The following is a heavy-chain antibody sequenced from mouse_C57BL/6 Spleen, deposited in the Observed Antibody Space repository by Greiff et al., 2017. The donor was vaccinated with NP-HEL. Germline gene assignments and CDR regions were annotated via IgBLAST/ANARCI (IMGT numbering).Heavy chain of an antibody. D-gene: IGHD2-4*01. V-gene: IGHV3-6*01. CDR3: ASGDYDY. CDR2: ISYDGSN. Sequence: VQLKESGPGLVKPSQSLSLTCSVTGYSITSGYYWNWIRQFPGNKLEWMGYISYDGSNNYNPSLKNRISITRDTSKNQFFLKLNSVTTEDTATYYCASGDYDYWGQGTTLTVSS. CDR1: GYSITSGYY. J-gene: IGHJ2*01.